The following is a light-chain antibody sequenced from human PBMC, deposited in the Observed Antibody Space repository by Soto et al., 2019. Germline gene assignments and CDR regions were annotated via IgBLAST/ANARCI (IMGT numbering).Light chain of an antibody. CDR1: SSDVGGYNY. Sequence: QSALTQPASVSGSPGQSITISCTGPSSDVGGYNYVSWYQQHPGKAPKLMIYEVSNRPSGVSNRFSGSKSGNTASLTISGLQAEDEADYYCSSYTRSSTLVFGTGTKVTVL. V-gene: IGLV2-14*01. CDR2: EVS. CDR3: SSYTRSSTLV. J-gene: IGLJ1*01.